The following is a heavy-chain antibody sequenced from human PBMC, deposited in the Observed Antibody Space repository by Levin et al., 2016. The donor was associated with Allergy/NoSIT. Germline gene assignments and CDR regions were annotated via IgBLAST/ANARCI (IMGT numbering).Heavy chain of an antibody. CDR1: GGSIGGYF. CDR2: VFPSGTT. Sequence: GSLRLSCTVSGGSIGGYFWSWIRQSAAKGLEYIGRVFPSGTTDYNPSLRSRVTISLDTSKNQYSLRLGSVTAADTAVYFCARSVLCYNGLCPHLDSWGRGTLVTVSS. V-gene: IGHV4-4*07. CDR3: ARSVLCYNGLCPHLDS. J-gene: IGHJ4*02. D-gene: IGHD2-8*01.